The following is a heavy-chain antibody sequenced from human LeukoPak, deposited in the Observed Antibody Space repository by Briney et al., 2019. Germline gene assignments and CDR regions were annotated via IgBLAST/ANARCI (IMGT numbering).Heavy chain of an antibody. D-gene: IGHD3-10*01. Sequence: GGSLRLSCAASGFTFSSYGMHWVRQAPGKGLEWVAVISYDGSNKYYADSVKGRFTISRDNSKNTLYLQMNSLRAEDTAVYYCAKDVLWFGERGHFDYWGQGTLVTVSS. CDR3: AKDVLWFGERGHFDY. CDR2: ISYDGSNK. J-gene: IGHJ4*02. CDR1: GFTFSSYG. V-gene: IGHV3-30*18.